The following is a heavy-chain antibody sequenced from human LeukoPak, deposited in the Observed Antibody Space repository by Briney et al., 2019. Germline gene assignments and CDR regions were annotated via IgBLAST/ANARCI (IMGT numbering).Heavy chain of an antibody. J-gene: IGHJ3*02. V-gene: IGHV1-8*01. Sequence: GASVKVSCKASGYTFTSYDINWVRQATGQGLEWMGWMNPNSGNTGYAQKFQGRVTMTKNTSISTAYMELSSLRSEDTAVYYCAGGPILLWFGEARSGAAFDIWGQGTMVTVSS. CDR3: AGGPILLWFGEARSGAAFDI. D-gene: IGHD3-10*01. CDR2: MNPNSGNT. CDR1: GYTFTSYD.